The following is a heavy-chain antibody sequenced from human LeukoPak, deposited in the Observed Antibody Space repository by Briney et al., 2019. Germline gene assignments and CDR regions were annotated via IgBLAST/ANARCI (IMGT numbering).Heavy chain of an antibody. V-gene: IGHV3-66*01. CDR3: ARGGGDRNPFDY. D-gene: IGHD4-17*01. J-gene: IGHJ4*02. CDR1: GFTVSSNY. Sequence: GGSLRLSCAASGFTVSSNYMTWVRQAPGKGLEWVSVIYSGGSTYYADSAKGRFIISRDNSKNTLYLQMNSLRAEDTAVYYCARGGGDRNPFDYWGRGTLVTVSS. CDR2: IYSGGST.